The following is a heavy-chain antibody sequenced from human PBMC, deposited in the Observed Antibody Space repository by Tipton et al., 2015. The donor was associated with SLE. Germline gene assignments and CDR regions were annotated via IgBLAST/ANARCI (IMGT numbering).Heavy chain of an antibody. Sequence: TLSLTCGISGGSFSGNYLNWIRQSPGKGLEWIGEINHIGSTNYNPSLKSRATISVDVSKNQFSLKLTSVTAADTAVYYCAKGRNSLDPWGQGTLVSVSS. V-gene: IGHV4-34*01. CDR3: AKGRNSLDP. J-gene: IGHJ5*02. D-gene: IGHD4-23*01. CDR2: INHIGST. CDR1: GGSFSGNY.